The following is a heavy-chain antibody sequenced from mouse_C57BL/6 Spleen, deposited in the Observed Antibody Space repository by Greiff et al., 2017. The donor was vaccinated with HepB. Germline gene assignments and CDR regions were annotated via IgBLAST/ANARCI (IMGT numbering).Heavy chain of an antibody. D-gene: IGHD3-3*01. V-gene: IGHV1-69*01. Sequence: QVQLQQPGAELVMPGASVKLSCKASGYTFTSYWMHWVKQRPGQGLEWIGEIDPSDSYTNYNQKFKGKSTLTVDKSSSTAYMQLSSLTSEDSAVYYCALKGQNYAMDYWGQGTSVTVSS. CDR1: GYTFTSYW. J-gene: IGHJ4*01. CDR2: IDPSDSYT. CDR3: ALKGQNYAMDY.